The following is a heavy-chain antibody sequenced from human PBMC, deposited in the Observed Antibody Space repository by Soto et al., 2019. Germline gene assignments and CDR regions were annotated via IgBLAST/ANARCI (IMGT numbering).Heavy chain of an antibody. J-gene: IGHJ5*02. Sequence: PSETLSLTCAVYGGSFSGYYWTWIRQHPGKGLEWIGCIYYSGSTYYNPSLKSRVTISVDTSKNQFSLKLSSVTAADTAVYYCARGYDSSGYYYAPPGWFDPWGQGTLVTVSS. CDR3: ARGYDSSGYYYAPPGWFDP. D-gene: IGHD3-22*01. CDR1: GGSFSGYY. V-gene: IGHV4-31*11. CDR2: IYYSGST.